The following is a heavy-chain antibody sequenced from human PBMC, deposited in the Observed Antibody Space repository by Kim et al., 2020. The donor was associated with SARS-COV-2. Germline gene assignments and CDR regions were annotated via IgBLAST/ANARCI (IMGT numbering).Heavy chain of an antibody. CDR3: ARDLSYYYGMDV. CDR2: K. Sequence: KYYGDSVTGRFTISRDNSKNTLYLQMNSLRAEDTAVYYCARDLSYYYGMDVWGQGTTVTVSS. V-gene: IGHV3-33*01. J-gene: IGHJ6*02.